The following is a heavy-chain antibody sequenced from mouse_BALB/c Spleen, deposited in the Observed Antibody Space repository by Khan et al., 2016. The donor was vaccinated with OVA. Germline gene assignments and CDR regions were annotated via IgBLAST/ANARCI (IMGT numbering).Heavy chain of an antibody. V-gene: IGHV1-39*01. CDR2: IDPYYGGI. Sequence: EVELVESGPELEKPGASVKISCKASGYSFTGYNMNWVKQSNGKSLEWIGNIDPYYGGISYNQKFKGKATLTVDKSSSTAYMQLKSLTSEDAAVXYCARATWYFDVWGEGTTVTVSS. J-gene: IGHJ1*01. CDR3: ARATWYFDV. CDR1: GYSFTGYN.